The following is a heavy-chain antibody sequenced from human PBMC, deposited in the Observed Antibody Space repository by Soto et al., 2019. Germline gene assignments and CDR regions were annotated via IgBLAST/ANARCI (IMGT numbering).Heavy chain of an antibody. CDR1: GYSFMRYG. Sequence: ASVKVSCKASGYSFMRYGISWVRQATGQGLEWMGWISTYNSNEKYAQKFQGRVTLTIDTSMNTAYMELRSLTPEDTAVYYCESAGDCNSGSSALYSHGVFGLGFWGQGTTVTVSS. CDR2: ISTYNSNE. V-gene: IGHV1-18*01. CDR3: ESAGDCNSGSSALYSHGVFGLGF. J-gene: IGHJ6*02. D-gene: IGHD2-15*01.